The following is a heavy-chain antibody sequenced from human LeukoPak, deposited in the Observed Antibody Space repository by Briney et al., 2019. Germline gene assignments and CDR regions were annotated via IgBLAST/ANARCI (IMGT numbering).Heavy chain of an antibody. D-gene: IGHD3-10*01. J-gene: IGHJ4*02. CDR1: GGSISSYY. CDR2: IYYSGST. CDR3: ARGTSFSGIPRD. Sequence: TPSETLSLTCTVSGGSISSYYWSWIRQPPGKGLEWIGYIYYSGSTNYNPSLKRRVTISVDTSKNQVSLKLSSVTAADTAVYYCARGTSFSGIPRDWGQGTLVTVSS. V-gene: IGHV4-59*01.